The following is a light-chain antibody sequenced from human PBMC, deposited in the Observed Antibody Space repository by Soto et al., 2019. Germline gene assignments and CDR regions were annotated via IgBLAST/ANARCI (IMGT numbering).Light chain of an antibody. CDR2: DVS. CDR1: SSDVGGYNY. J-gene: IGLJ1*01. CDR3: SSYTSSSTL. Sequence: QPVLTKPASVYGSPGRAIPISCTRTSSDVGGYNYVSWYQQHPGKAPKLMIYDVSNRPSGVSNRFSGSKSGNTASLTIFGLQAEDEADYYCSSYTSSSTLFGTGTKVTVL. V-gene: IGLV2-14*01.